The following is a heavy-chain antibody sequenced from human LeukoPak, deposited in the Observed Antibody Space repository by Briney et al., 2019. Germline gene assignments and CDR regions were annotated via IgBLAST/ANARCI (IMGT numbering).Heavy chain of an antibody. J-gene: IGHJ3*02. CDR3: AREETVMGEAFDI. Sequence: GRSLRPSCPLSAFTLTSYSMNWVRQPAGKGMGWVSSMSSSSSYIYYADSVKGRFTISRDNAKNSLYLQMNSLRAEDTAVYYCAREETVMGEAFDIWGQGTMITVSS. CDR1: AFTLTSYS. CDR2: MSSSSSYI. D-gene: IGHD2-8*01. V-gene: IGHV3-21*01.